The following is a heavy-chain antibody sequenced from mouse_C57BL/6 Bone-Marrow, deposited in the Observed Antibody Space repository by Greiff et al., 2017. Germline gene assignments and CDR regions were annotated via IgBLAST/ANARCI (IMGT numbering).Heavy chain of an antibody. D-gene: IGHD1-1*01. CDR2: ISNFAYSI. CDR3: ARHKSYCWDFDY. J-gene: IGHJ3*01. Sequence: EVQGVESGGGLVQPGGSLKISCAASGYTFSDYGMAWVRQAPRKGPEWVAFISNFAYSINYAETVTGRFTISIENAKNTLYLEMSSLWSEDTAMYYVARHKSYCWDFDYWGQGTLVTVSS. V-gene: IGHV5-15*01. CDR1: GYTFSDYG.